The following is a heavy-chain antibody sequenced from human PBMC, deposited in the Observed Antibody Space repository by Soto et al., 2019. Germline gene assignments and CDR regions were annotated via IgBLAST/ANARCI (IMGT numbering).Heavy chain of an antibody. D-gene: IGHD3-9*01. CDR1: GFTFSSYW. CDR2: IKQDGSEK. Sequence: GGSLRLSCAASGFTFSSYWMSWVRQAPGKGLEWVANIKQDGSEKYYLGSVKGRFTISRDNAKHSLYLQMNSLRAEDTAGYYCAREIDYDILTGYWTFDYWGQGTLVTVSS. CDR3: AREIDYDILTGYWTFDY. J-gene: IGHJ4*02. V-gene: IGHV3-7*05.